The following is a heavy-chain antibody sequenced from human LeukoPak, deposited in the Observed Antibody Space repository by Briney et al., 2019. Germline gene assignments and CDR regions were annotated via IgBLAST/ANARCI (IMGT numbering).Heavy chain of an antibody. CDR3: ARDGSKWNFDY. D-gene: IGHD6-13*01. J-gene: IGHJ4*02. V-gene: IGHV1-46*01. Sequence: GASVKVSCKASGNTFSSDYMHWVRQAPGQGLEWMGKIIPTGDITHYSPKFQGRITITRDTSTTTVYLVLSSLRSEDTAVYYCARDGSKWNFDYWGQGTLVTVSS. CDR1: GNTFSSDY. CDR2: IIPTGDIT.